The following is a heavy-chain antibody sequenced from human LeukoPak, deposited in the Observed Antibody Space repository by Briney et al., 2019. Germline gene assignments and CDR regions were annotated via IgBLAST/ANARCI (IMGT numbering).Heavy chain of an antibody. CDR1: GGSFSGYY. CDR3: ARARRGYVRLDY. J-gene: IGHJ4*02. V-gene: IGHV4-34*01. CDR2: IYHSGST. D-gene: IGHD5-12*01. Sequence: SETLSLTCEVSGGSFSGYYWTWIRQSPGKGLEWIGEIYHSGSTNYNPSLMRRVTMSVDTSKNQFSLSLTAVTDADTALYDCARARRGYVRLDYWGQGTLVTVSS.